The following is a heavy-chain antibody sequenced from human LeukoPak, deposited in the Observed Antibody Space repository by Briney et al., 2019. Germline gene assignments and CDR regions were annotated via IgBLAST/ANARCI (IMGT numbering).Heavy chain of an antibody. J-gene: IGHJ4*02. Sequence: GASVKVSCKASGYTFTGYYMHWVRQAPGQGLEWMGWINPNSGGTNYAQKFQGRVTMTRDTSISTAYMGLSRLRSDDTAVYYCARDAHYYDSSGHFDYWGQGTLVTVSS. CDR2: INPNSGGT. CDR1: GYTFTGYY. D-gene: IGHD3-22*01. CDR3: ARDAHYYDSSGHFDY. V-gene: IGHV1-2*02.